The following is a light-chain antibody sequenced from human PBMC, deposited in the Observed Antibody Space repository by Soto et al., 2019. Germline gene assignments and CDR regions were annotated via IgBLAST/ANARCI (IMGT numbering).Light chain of an antibody. J-gene: IGLJ1*01. CDR3: SSNTRSSLYV. CDR2: EVS. V-gene: IGLV2-14*01. CDR1: SSDVGGYNY. Sequence: QSALTQPASVSGSPGQSITISCTGTSSDVGGYNYVSWHQQHPGKAPKLMIFEVSYRPSGVSDRFSGSKSGNTASLTISGLQADDEVDYYCSSNTRSSLYVFGTGTKLTVL.